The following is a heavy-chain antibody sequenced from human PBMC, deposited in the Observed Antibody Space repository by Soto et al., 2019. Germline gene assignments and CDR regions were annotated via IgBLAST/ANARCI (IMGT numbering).Heavy chain of an antibody. CDR1: GGYINNYY. D-gene: IGHD4-17*01. CDR2: IYYSGST. Sequence: SETLCLTCTVSGGYINNYYWSWIRQPPGKGLEWIGYIYYSGSTNYNPSLKSRVTISVDTSKNQFSLKLSSVTAADTAVYYCARRYGDCFDFWGQGTLVTVSS. CDR3: ARRYGDCFDF. V-gene: IGHV4-59*08. J-gene: IGHJ4*02.